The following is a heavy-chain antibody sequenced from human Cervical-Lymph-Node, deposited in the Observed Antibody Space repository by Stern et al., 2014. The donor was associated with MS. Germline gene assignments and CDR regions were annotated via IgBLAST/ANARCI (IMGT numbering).Heavy chain of an antibody. J-gene: IGHJ4*02. CDR2: SYAMGNT. CDR3: ATSGGRRGDFRDY. Sequence: QLQLQESGPGLVKPSQTLSLTCTGSGGSVSTYNYYWTWIRQHAGKGLEWTGGSYAMGNTNYTPSHKGRVPISLDASRNPFPFKRPSRTAADTAVYYCATSGGRRGDFRDYWGQGTLVTVSS. D-gene: IGHD4-17*01. V-gene: IGHV4-61*02. CDR1: GGSVSTYNYY.